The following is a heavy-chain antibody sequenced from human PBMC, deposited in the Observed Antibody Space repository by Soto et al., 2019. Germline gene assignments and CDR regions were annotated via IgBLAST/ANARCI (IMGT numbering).Heavy chain of an antibody. CDR1: GGSISSGDYY. D-gene: IGHD3-16*02. Sequence: SETLSLTCTVSGGSISSGDYYWSWIRQPPGKGLEWIGYIYYSGSTYYNPSLKSRVTISVDTSKNQFSLKLSSVTAADTAVYYCAIGFSGYDYVWGSYRGYFDYWGQGTLVTVSS. CDR2: IYYSGST. J-gene: IGHJ4*02. CDR3: AIGFSGYDYVWGSYRGYFDY. V-gene: IGHV4-30-4*01.